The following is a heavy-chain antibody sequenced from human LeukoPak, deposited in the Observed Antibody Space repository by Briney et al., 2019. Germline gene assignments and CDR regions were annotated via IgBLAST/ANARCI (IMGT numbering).Heavy chain of an antibody. Sequence: ASVKVSCKASGYTFTGYYMHWVRQAPGQGLEWMGWINPNSGGTNYAQKFQGRVTMTRDTSISTAYMELSRLRSDDTAVYYCARGRRVRGVQTYYFDYWGQGTLVTVSS. CDR1: GYTFTGYY. CDR3: ARGRRVRGVQTYYFDY. V-gene: IGHV1-2*02. J-gene: IGHJ4*02. D-gene: IGHD3-10*01. CDR2: INPNSGGT.